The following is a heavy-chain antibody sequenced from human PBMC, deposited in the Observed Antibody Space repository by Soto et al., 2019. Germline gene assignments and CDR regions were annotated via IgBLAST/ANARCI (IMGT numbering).Heavy chain of an antibody. D-gene: IGHD6-19*01. CDR2: IYYSGGT. CDR1: GAALSSDGYF. J-gene: IGHJ5*02. V-gene: IGHV4-61*08. Sequence: LSLTCTVIGAALSSDGYFHTWVLQPPGKGLEWLGYIYYSGGTNYNPCLKSRVTISLDKSKSQFSLRMISVTAADTAVYYCTREQSDANYFDPWGQGTLVTVSS. CDR3: TREQSDANYFDP.